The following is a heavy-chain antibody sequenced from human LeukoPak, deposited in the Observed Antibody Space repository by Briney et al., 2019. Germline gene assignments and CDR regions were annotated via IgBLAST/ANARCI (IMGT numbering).Heavy chain of an antibody. D-gene: IGHD5-18*01. Sequence: GVSLRLSCAASGFTFSSYSMNWVRQAPGKGLEWVSSISSSSSYIYYADSVKGRFTISRDNAKNSLYLQMNSLRAEDTAVYYCARDLAYSYGYVDYYFDYWGQGTLVTVSS. CDR2: ISSSSSYI. J-gene: IGHJ4*02. V-gene: IGHV3-21*01. CDR1: GFTFSSYS. CDR3: ARDLAYSYGYVDYYFDY.